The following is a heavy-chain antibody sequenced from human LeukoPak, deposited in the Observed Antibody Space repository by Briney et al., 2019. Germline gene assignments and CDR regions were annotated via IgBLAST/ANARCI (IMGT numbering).Heavy chain of an antibody. D-gene: IGHD2-15*01. J-gene: IGHJ6*03. Sequence: PGGSLRLSCAASGFTSSSYSMNWVHQAPGKGLEWVSYISSSSSTIYYADSVKGRFTISRDNAKNSLYLQMNSLRAEDTAVYYCARAGYCSGGSCFVYYYYYMDVWGKGTTVTISS. CDR2: ISSSSSTI. CDR3: ARAGYCSGGSCFVYYYYYMDV. CDR1: GFTSSSYS. V-gene: IGHV3-48*01.